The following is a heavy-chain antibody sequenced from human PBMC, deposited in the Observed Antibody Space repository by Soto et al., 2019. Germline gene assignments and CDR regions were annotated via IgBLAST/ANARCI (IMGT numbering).Heavy chain of an antibody. V-gene: IGHV4-59*01. Sequence: LSLTCTVSGGSIISYYWSWIRQPPGKGLEWIGYIYYSGSTNYNPSLKSRVTISVDTSKNQFSLKLSSVTAADTAVYYCARSMTTVIHYYYGMDVWGQGTTVTVSS. CDR1: GGSIISYY. D-gene: IGHD4-17*01. CDR2: IYYSGST. CDR3: ARSMTTVIHYYYGMDV. J-gene: IGHJ6*02.